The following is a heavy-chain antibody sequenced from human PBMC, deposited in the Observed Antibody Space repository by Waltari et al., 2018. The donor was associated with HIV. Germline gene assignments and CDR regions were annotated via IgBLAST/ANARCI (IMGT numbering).Heavy chain of an antibody. Sequence: QVQLVQSGAEVKKPGASVKVSCKASGYTFTGYYMHWARQAPGQGLEWMGCSNPNRGGTNDAQKFQGRVTMTRDTSISTAYMELSRLRSDDTAVYYCARGPPYYYGLGSPGGGWFDPWGQGTLVTVSS. J-gene: IGHJ5*02. CDR2: SNPNRGGT. V-gene: IGHV1-2*02. CDR3: ARGPPYYYGLGSPGGGWFDP. D-gene: IGHD3-10*01. CDR1: GYTFTGYY.